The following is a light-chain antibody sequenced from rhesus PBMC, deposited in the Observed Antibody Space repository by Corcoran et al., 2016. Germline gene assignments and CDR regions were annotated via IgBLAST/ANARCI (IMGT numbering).Light chain of an antibody. J-gene: IGLJ1*01. CDR3: SSYASRSTYI. CDR1: SSDIGGYNR. Sequence: QSALTQPRSVSKSLGQSVTISCTGTSSDIGGYNRVSWYQQHPGKAPKLIIYEVSKRPSGVSDRFSGSKSGNTASLTISGLQAEDEADYYCSSYASRSTYIFGVGTRLTVL. CDR2: EVS. V-gene: IGLV2-13*02.